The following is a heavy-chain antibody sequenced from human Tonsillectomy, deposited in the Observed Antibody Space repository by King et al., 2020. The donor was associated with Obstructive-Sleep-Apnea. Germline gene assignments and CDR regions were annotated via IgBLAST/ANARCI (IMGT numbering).Heavy chain of an antibody. Sequence: VQLVQSGAEVKKPGASVKVSCKASGYTFTAYYMHWVRQAPGQGPEWMGWINPNSGGTNFAQRFQGRLTMTSDTSITSAYMELSGLRSDDTAVYYCAREVVEMAPRYYFGYWGQGTLVTVSS. CDR2: INPNSGGT. D-gene: IGHD5-24*01. J-gene: IGHJ4*02. V-gene: IGHV1-2*02. CDR3: AREVVEMAPRYYFGY. CDR1: GYTFTAYY.